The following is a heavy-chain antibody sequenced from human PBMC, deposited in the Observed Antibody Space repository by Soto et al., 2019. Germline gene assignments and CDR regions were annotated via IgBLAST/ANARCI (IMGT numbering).Heavy chain of an antibody. Sequence: QAQLVQSGTEVKKPGASVKVSCKASGYPFTGPYIYWVRQAPGQGLEWMGWINPRSGGTEFAEKFQGRVTVTRDTSIRTVFLELNSLTSDDTGVYFCARDFRTYSHGVDVWAQGTAVIVSS. D-gene: IGHD4-4*01. CDR1: GYPFTGPY. V-gene: IGHV1-2*02. CDR2: INPRSGGT. J-gene: IGHJ6*02. CDR3: ARDFRTYSHGVDV.